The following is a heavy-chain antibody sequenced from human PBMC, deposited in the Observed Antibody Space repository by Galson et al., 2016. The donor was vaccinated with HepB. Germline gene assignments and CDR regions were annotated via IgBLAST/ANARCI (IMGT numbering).Heavy chain of an antibody. Sequence: SETLSLTCTVSGASINDSTWWTWVRQAPGRGLEWIGEIYHTETTNNNPFLSSRFTLSIDKSRNQFSLNLTSATAADTAVSYCARAAVVPGARMVFDPWGQGTLVTVSS. V-gene: IGHV4-4*02. CDR2: IYHTETT. J-gene: IGHJ5*02. CDR1: GASINDSTW. CDR3: ARAAVVPGARMVFDP. D-gene: IGHD2-2*01.